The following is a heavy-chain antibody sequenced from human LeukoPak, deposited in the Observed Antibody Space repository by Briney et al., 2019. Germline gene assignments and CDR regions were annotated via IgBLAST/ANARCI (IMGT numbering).Heavy chain of an antibody. V-gene: IGHV3-11*01. J-gene: IGHJ5*02. CDR3: ATTGLLGDIP. D-gene: IGHD2-21*01. Sequence: PGGSLRLSCVASGFTFSDYYMSWIRPAPGKGLEWLSYISKNGKTIYYADSVKGRFTISRDNAKKSVYLQMNSLRAEDTAVYYCATTGLLGDIPWGQGTLVTVSS. CDR1: GFTFSDYY. CDR2: ISKNGKTI.